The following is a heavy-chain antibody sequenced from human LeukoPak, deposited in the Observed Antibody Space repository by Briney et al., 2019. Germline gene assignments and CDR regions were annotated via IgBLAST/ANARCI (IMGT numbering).Heavy chain of an antibody. CDR2: IIPIFSTA. J-gene: IGHJ3*02. V-gene: IGHV1-69*01. Sequence: ASVKVSCKASGGTFSSYAISWVRQAPGQGLEWMGGIIPIFSTANYAQKFQGRVTITADESTSTAYMELSSLRSEDTAVYYCARGRRYDFWSGYDSGVGAAFDIWGQGTMVTVSS. CDR1: GGTFSSYA. D-gene: IGHD3-3*01. CDR3: ARGRRYDFWSGYDSGVGAAFDI.